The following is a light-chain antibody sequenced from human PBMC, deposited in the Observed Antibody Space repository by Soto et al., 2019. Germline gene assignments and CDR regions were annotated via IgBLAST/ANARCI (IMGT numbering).Light chain of an antibody. CDR3: QSYGSDVSALV. V-gene: IGLV1-40*01. Sequence: QSVLTQPPSVSGAPGQTVTISCAGTSSNIGSNYDVHWYQHLPGTAPKLLIFGYTNRPSGVPDRFSGSKSGTSASLAITGLQSEEAAAYYCQSYGSDVSALVFGGGTKLTVL. CDR1: SSNIGSNYD. CDR2: GYT. J-gene: IGLJ3*02.